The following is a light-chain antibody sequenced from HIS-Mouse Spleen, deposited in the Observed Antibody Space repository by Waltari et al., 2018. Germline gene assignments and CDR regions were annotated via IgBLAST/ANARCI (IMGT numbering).Light chain of an antibody. Sequence: QSALTQPRSVSGSPGQSVTIPCTGTSSDVRGYNYFSWYQQHPCKAPKLMIYDVSKRPSGVPDRFSGSKSGNTASLTISGLQAEDEADYYCCSYAGSYTPWVFGGGTKLTVL. CDR3: CSYAGSYTPWV. J-gene: IGLJ3*02. CDR1: SSDVRGYNY. V-gene: IGLV2-11*01. CDR2: DVS.